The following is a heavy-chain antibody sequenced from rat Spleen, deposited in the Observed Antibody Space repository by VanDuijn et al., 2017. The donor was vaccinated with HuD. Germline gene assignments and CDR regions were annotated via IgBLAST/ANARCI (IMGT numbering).Heavy chain of an antibody. CDR3: TTHTVGMGDA. D-gene: IGHD1-7*01. CDR1: GFTFSNYD. V-gene: IGHV5S23*01. Sequence: EVQLVESGGGLVQPGRSLKLSCAASGFTFSNYDMAWVRQAPTKGLEWVASITNSGGSTYYRDSVKGRFTISRDNAKSTLYLQVDSLRSEDTATYYCTTHTVGMGDAWGQGASVTVSS. CDR2: ITNSGGST. J-gene: IGHJ4*01.